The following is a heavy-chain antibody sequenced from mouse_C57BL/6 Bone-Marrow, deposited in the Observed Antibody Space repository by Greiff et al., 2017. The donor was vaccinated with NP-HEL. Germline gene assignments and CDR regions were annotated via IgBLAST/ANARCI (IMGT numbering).Heavy chain of an antibody. D-gene: IGHD1-1*01. J-gene: IGHJ2*01. Sequence: VQLKESGPELVKPGDSVKISCKASGYSFTGYFMNWVMQSHGKSLEWIGRINPYNGDTFYNQKFKGKATLTVDKSSSTAHMELRSLTSEDSAVYYCARATPGSFLDYWGQGTTLTVSS. CDR2: INPYNGDT. CDR3: ARATPGSFLDY. CDR1: GYSFTGYF. V-gene: IGHV1-20*01.